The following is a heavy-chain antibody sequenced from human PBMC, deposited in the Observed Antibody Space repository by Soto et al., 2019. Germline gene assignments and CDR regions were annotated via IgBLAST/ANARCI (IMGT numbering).Heavy chain of an antibody. J-gene: IGHJ4*02. CDR3: ARSSSSRYSFAL. D-gene: IGHD3-22*01. CDR1: GGSISSYY. Sequence: SETLSLTCTVSGGSISSYYWSWIRQPPRRGLEWLGYIYYSGSTNYNPSLKSRVTISVDTSKNQFSLKLSSVTAADTAVYYCARSSSSRYSFALWGQVTLVTVSS. V-gene: IGHV4-59*01. CDR2: IYYSGST.